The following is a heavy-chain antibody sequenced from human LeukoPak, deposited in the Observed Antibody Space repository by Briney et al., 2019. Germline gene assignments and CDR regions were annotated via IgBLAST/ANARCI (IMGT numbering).Heavy chain of an antibody. J-gene: IGHJ4*02. CDR2: ISGSGGST. CDR1: GFTFSSYA. D-gene: IGHD6-6*01. CDR3: AKPKTRGSSSSPLVY. Sequence: GGSLRLSCAASGFTFSSYAMSWVRQAPGEGLEWVSAISGSGGSTYYADSVKGRFTISRDNSKNTLYLQMNSLRAEDTAVYYCAKPKTRGSSSSPLVYWGQGTLVTVSS. V-gene: IGHV3-23*01.